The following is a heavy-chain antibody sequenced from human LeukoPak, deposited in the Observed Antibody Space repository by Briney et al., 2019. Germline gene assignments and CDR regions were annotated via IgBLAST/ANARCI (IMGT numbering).Heavy chain of an antibody. D-gene: IGHD3-22*01. V-gene: IGHV3-53*01. CDR1: GFTVSGHY. CDR2: IYSGGNT. J-gene: IGHJ1*01. Sequence: GGSLRLFCAVSGFTVSGHYMSWVRQAPGKGLEWVSIIYSGGNTYYADSVKGRFTISRDNSKNTLYLQMNSLRAEDTAVYYSASGSGYYRVAVYFQHWGQGTLVTVSS. CDR3: ASGSGYYRVAVYFQH.